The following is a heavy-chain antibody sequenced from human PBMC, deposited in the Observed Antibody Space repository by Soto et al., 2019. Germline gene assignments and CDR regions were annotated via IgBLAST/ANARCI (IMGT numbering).Heavy chain of an antibody. Sequence: LRLSCAASGSTFSSYGMHWVRQAPGKGLEWVAVIWYDGSNKYYADSVKGRFTISRDNSKNTLYLQMNSLRAEDTAVYYCARDRSIVGATYYFDYWGQGTLVTVSS. J-gene: IGHJ4*02. CDR1: GSTFSSYG. D-gene: IGHD1-26*01. CDR2: IWYDGSNK. V-gene: IGHV3-33*01. CDR3: ARDRSIVGATYYFDY.